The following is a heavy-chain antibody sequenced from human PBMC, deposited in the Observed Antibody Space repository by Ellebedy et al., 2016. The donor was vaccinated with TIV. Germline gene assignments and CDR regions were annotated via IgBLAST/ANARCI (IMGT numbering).Heavy chain of an antibody. CDR2: ISYDGSNK. J-gene: IGHJ4*02. D-gene: IGHD5-18*01. Sequence: GESLKISCAASGFTFSRSGMHWVRQAPGKGLEWVAVISYDGSNKYYADSVKGRFTISRDNSKNTLYLQMNSLRAEDTAFYYCARSPRYSYGYFDSWGQGTLVTVSS. V-gene: IGHV3-30*03. CDR1: GFTFSRSG. CDR3: ARSPRYSYGYFDS.